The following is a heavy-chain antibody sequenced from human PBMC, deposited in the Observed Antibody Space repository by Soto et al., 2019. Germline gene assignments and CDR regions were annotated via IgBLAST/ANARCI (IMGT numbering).Heavy chain of an antibody. D-gene: IGHD2-8*02. CDR2: INHSGST. Sequence: SETPSLTCAVYGGYFSGYYSNWIRQPPGKGLEWIGEINHSGSTNYNPSLKSRVTISVDTSKNQFSLKLTSVTAADTAVYYCARDKITGLFNYWGQGTLVTVSS. CDR3: ARDKITGLFNY. V-gene: IGHV4-34*01. CDR1: GGYFSGYY. J-gene: IGHJ4*02.